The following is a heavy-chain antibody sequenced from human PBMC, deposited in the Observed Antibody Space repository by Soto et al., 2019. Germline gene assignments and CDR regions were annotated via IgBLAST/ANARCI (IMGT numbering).Heavy chain of an antibody. CDR2: IYYSGST. V-gene: IGHV4-30-4*01. CDR3: VSILTPVASACFAP. J-gene: IGHJ5*02. Sequence: KSSETLSLTCTVSGGSISSGDYYWSWIRQPPGKGLEWIGYIYYSGSTYYNPSLKSRVTISVDTSKNQFSLKLSSVTAADTAVYYCVSILTPVASACFAPGGQGNPVTVSS. CDR1: GGSISSGDYY. D-gene: IGHD4-4*01.